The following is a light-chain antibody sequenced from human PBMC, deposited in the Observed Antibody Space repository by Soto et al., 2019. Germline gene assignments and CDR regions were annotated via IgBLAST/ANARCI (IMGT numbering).Light chain of an antibody. V-gene: IGLV2-14*01. CDR2: EVT. CDR3: SSYTTSSTRV. CDR1: SSDIGIYKY. J-gene: IGLJ1*01. Sequence: QSALTQPASVSGSPGQSIAISCTGSSSDIGIYKYVSWYQQHPGKVPKLIIYEVTNRPSGVSNRFSGSKSGNTASLTISGLKAEDEADYYCSSYTTSSTRVFGTGTKMTVL.